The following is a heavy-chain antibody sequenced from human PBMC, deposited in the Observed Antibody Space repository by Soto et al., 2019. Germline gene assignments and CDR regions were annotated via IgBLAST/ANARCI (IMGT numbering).Heavy chain of an antibody. V-gene: IGHV4-31*03. CDR3: ARDVRIAAPGNWFDP. D-gene: IGHD6-6*01. CDR2: IYYSGST. J-gene: IGHJ5*02. Sequence: PSETLSLTCTVSGGSISSGGYYWSWIRHHPGKGLEWIGYIYYSGSTYYNPSLKSRVTISVDTSKNQFSLTLSSVTAADTAVYYCARDVRIAAPGNWFDPWGQGPLVTVSS. CDR1: GGSISSGGYY.